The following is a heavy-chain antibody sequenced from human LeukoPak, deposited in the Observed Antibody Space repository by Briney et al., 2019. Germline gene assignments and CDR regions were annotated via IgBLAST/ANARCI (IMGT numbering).Heavy chain of an antibody. CDR1: GFTFSSYS. D-gene: IGHD3-10*01. Sequence: PGGSLRLSCAASGFTFSSYSMNWVRQAPGKGLEWVSSISSSSSYIYYADSVKGRFTISRDNAKNSLYLQMNSLRAEDTAAYYCAREGGHYGSGSSDYWGQGTLVTVSS. J-gene: IGHJ4*02. V-gene: IGHV3-21*01. CDR3: AREGGHYGSGSSDY. CDR2: ISSSSSYI.